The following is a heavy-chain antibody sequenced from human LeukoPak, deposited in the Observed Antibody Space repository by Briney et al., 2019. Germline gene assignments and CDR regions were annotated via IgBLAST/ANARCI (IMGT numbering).Heavy chain of an antibody. J-gene: IGHJ4*02. CDR1: GFIFSSYG. D-gene: IGHD3-22*01. CDR3: ATGSGCYYDH. V-gene: IGHV3-33*01. Sequence: GGSLRLSCAASGFIFSSYGMHWVRQAPGKGLEWVAVAYHDEWPGNSKYYVDSVKGRFTVSRDNSKNTLYLQMSSLRAEDTAVYYCATGSGCYYDHWGQGTLVTVSS. CDR2: AYHDEWPGNSK.